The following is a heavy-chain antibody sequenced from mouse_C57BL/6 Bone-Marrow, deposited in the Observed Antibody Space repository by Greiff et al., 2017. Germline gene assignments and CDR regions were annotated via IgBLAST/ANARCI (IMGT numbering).Heavy chain of an antibody. CDR2: IDPENGDT. J-gene: IGHJ3*01. V-gene: IGHV14-4*01. Sequence: VQLKESGAELVRPGASVKLSCTASGFNIKDDYMHWVKQRPEQGLEWIGWIDPENGDTEYASKFQGKATITADTSSNTAYLQLSSLTSEDTDVYYCTTLYYGNFPFAYWGQGTLVTVSA. CDR1: GFNIKDDY. D-gene: IGHD2-1*01. CDR3: TTLYYGNFPFAY.